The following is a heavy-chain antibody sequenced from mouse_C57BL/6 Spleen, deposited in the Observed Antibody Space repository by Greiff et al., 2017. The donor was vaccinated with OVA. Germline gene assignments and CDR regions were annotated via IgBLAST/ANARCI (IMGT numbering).Heavy chain of an antibody. CDR1: GYSFTSGYF. V-gene: IGHV3-6*01. Sequence: EVKLMESGPGLVQPSQSLTLTCSVTGYSFTSGYFWYWLRPLPGNKLEWVGFISYDGSNYYHPSLKNRFSLSRDTPKNQFFLKLKYVTTEDTATYYSAREYSNCEYYAMDYWGQGTSVTVSS. J-gene: IGHJ4*01. CDR3: AREYSNCEYYAMDY. D-gene: IGHD2-5*01. CDR2: ISYDGSN.